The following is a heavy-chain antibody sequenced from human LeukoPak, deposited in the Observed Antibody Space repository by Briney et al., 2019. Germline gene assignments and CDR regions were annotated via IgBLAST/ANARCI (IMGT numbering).Heavy chain of an antibody. V-gene: IGHV3-23*01. CDR1: GFTFSSYA. CDR3: ARADSGWYYFDY. Sequence: GGSLRLSCAASGFTFSSYAMSWVRQAPGKGLEWVSAISGSGGSTYYADSVKGWFTISRDNSKNTLYLQMNSLRAEDTAVYYCARADSGWYYFDYWGQGTLVTVSS. CDR2: ISGSGGST. J-gene: IGHJ4*02. D-gene: IGHD6-19*01.